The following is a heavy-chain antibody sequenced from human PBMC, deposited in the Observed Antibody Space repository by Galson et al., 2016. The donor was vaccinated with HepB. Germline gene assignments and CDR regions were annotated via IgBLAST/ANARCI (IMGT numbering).Heavy chain of an antibody. CDR2: LHYSGTR. V-gene: IGHV4-39*01. Sequence: LSLTCTVSGASISRGSYYWGWIRQPPGKGLEWIASLHYSGTRFYNPSLKSRVTMSVDTSENQMSLRLSSVAAADTAMYHCARHRYYYDSSGYPVRGYFDYWGQGALVIVSS. J-gene: IGHJ4*02. D-gene: IGHD3-22*01. CDR1: GASISRGSYY. CDR3: ARHRYYYDSSGYPVRGYFDY.